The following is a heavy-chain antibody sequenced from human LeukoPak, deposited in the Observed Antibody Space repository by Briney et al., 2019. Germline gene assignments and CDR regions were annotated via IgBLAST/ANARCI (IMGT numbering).Heavy chain of an antibody. D-gene: IGHD6-6*01. V-gene: IGHV4-34*01. J-gene: IGHJ3*02. CDR1: GGSFSGYY. CDR2: INHSGST. Sequence: SETLSLTCAVYGGSFSGYYWSWIHQPPGKGLEWIGEINHSGSTNYNPSLKSRVTISVDTSKNQFSLKLSSVTAADTAVYYCARRQLVSAFDIWGQGTMVTVSS. CDR3: ARRQLVSAFDI.